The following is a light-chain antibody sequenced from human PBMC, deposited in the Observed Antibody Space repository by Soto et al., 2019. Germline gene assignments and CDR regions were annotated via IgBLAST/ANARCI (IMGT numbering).Light chain of an antibody. CDR1: QSVSSY. Sequence: DIQMTQSPSSLSAYIGDRVTITCRASQSVSSYLNWFQHKPGKAPKLLIYAASTLQSGVPSRFSGSGSGTDFTLTINTLQPEDFAIYYCQQSYSTPYTFGQGTNLDIK. J-gene: IGKJ2*01. CDR3: QQSYSTPYT. V-gene: IGKV1-39*01. CDR2: AAS.